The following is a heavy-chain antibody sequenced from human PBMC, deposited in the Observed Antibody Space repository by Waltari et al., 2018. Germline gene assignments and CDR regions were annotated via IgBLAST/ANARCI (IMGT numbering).Heavy chain of an antibody. D-gene: IGHD3-10*01. V-gene: IGHV3-74*01. CDR3: ARDVSGEVPDAFDI. CDR1: GFTFSSYW. CDR2: INRDGSST. J-gene: IGHJ3*02. Sequence: EVQLVESGGGLVQPGGSLRLSCAASGFTFSSYWMHWVRQAPGKGLVGVARINRDGSSTSYADSVKGRFTSSRDNAKNTLYLQMNSLRAEDTAVYYCARDVSGEVPDAFDIWGQGTMVTVSS.